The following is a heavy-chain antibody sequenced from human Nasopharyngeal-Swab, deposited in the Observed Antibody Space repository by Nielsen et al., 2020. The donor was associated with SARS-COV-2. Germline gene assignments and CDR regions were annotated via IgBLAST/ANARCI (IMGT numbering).Heavy chain of an antibody. V-gene: IGHV4-39*07. D-gene: IGHD4-17*01. CDR1: GASISSRNNY. CDR3: ARDESGDYLGLPFDH. CDR2: IFSSGST. J-gene: IGHJ4*02. Sequence: SETLSLTCVVSGASISSRNNYWVWILQSPGKGLEWIGPIFSSGSTYNPSLKSRVTMSVDTSKNQFSLKLTSVTAADTAVYYCARDESGDYLGLPFDHWGRGTLVTVSS.